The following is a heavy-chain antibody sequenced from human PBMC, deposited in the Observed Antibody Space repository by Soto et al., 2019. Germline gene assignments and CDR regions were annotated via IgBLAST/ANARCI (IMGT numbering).Heavy chain of an antibody. V-gene: IGHV1-8*01. CDR1: GYTFTSYD. CDR3: ARRLPYNYYAMDV. Sequence: QVQLVQSGAEVKKPGASVKVSCKASGYTFTSYDINWVRQATGQGLEWMGWMKPNSGNTGYAQKFQGIVTMTWNTSISTAYMDMTSLGSEDTAVYYCARRLPYNYYAMDVWGQGTTVTVSS. D-gene: IGHD2-21*02. CDR2: MKPNSGNT. J-gene: IGHJ6*02.